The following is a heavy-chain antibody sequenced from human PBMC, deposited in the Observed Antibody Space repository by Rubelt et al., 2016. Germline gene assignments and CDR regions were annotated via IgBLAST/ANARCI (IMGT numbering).Heavy chain of an antibody. Sequence: QVQLVQSGAEVKKPGASVKVSCKASGYTFTSYGISWVRQAPGQGLEWMGWNSAEHGNTNYAQKLQGRFTMTTDTSTSTAYVELRSLRSDEPAVYYCAREVIAISDYWGQGTLVTVSS. CDR2: NSAEHGNT. CDR1: GYTFTSYG. D-gene: IGHD2-21*01. V-gene: IGHV1-18*01. CDR3: AREVIAISDY. J-gene: IGHJ4*02.